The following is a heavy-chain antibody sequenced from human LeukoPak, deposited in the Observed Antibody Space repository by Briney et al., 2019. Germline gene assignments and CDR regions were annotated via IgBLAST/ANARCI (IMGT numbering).Heavy chain of an antibody. J-gene: IGHJ4*02. Sequence: KHGESLKISCKGSGYSFTSNWIGWVRQMPGKGLEWMGFIYPGDPDTRYSPSFQGQVTFSADKSIATAYLQWSSLKASDTAMYYCARRGSSSEIDYWGQGTLVTVSS. D-gene: IGHD6-6*01. CDR2: IYPGDPDT. V-gene: IGHV5-51*01. CDR3: ARRGSSSEIDY. CDR1: GYSFTSNW.